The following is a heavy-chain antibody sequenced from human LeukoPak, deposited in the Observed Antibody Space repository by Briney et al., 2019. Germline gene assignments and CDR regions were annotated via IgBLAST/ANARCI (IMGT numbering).Heavy chain of an antibody. D-gene: IGHD1-26*01. Sequence: GGSLRLSCAASGFTFSSYSMNWVRQAPGKGLEWVSYISSSSSTIYYADSVKGRFTISRDNAKNSLYLQMNSLRAEDTAVYYCARTSLGATADYWGQGTLVTVSS. CDR1: GFTFSSYS. CDR2: ISSSSSTI. CDR3: ARTSLGATADY. V-gene: IGHV3-48*04. J-gene: IGHJ4*02.